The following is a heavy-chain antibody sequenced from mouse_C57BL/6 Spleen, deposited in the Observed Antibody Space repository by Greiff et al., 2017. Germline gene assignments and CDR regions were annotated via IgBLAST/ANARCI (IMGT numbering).Heavy chain of an antibody. J-gene: IGHJ1*03. CDR1: GYTFTSYW. CDR3: AREGDSKREESYWYVDG. Sequence: QVQLQQPGAELVRPGSSVKLSCKASGYTFTSYWMHWVKQRPIQGLEWIGNIDPSDSETHYNQKFKDKATLTVDKSSSTAYMQLSSLTSEDSAVYYCAREGDSKREESYWYVDGWGTGTTVTVSS. D-gene: IGHD2-5*01. V-gene: IGHV1-52*01. CDR2: IDPSDSET.